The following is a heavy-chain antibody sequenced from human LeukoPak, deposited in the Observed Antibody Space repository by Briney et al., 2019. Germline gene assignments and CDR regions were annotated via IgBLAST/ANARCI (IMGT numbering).Heavy chain of an antibody. CDR3: ARELNYYYMDV. CDR1: GYSISSGYY. Sequence: PSETLSLTCTVSGYSISSGYYWGWIRQPPGKGLEWIGSIYHSGSTYYNPSLKSRVTISVDTSKNQFSLKLSSVTAADTAVYYCARELNYYYMDVWGKGTTVTISS. J-gene: IGHJ6*03. CDR2: IYHSGST. V-gene: IGHV4-38-2*02.